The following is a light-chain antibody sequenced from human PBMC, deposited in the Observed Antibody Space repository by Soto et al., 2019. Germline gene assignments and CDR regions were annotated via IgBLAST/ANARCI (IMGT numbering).Light chain of an antibody. CDR2: DVS. J-gene: IGLJ3*02. V-gene: IGLV2-14*01. CDR3: SSYTSSSLWV. Sequence: QSVLTQPASVSGSPGQSITISCTGPSSDVGGYNYVSWYQQHPGKAPKLMLYDVSNRPSGVSNRFSGSKSGNTASLTISGLQAEDEADYYCSSYTSSSLWVFGGGTKLTVL. CDR1: SSDVGGYNY.